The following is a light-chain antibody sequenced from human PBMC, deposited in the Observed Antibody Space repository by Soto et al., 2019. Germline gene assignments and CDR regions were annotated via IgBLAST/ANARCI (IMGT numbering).Light chain of an antibody. CDR1: QSVSSRY. CDR2: GAS. V-gene: IGKV3-20*01. J-gene: IGKJ4*01. Sequence: ESVLTQSPGTLSLSPGERATLSCRASQSVSSRYLAWYQQNPGPAPRLRICGASSMATGIPARISGSGAGTALNLSVSRRGPEDLAVYYCQQGGTSPLTCRGGTKVVIK. CDR3: QQGGTSPLT.